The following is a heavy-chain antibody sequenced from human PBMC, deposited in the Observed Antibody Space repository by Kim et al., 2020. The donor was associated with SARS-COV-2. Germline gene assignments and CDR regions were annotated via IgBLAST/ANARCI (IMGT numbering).Heavy chain of an antibody. CDR3: ARGHATYYFDY. Sequence: GGSLRLSCAASGFTFSIYAMSWVRQAPGKGLEWVSTIGSVGGNTYYADSVKGRFTISRDNSKNTLYLQMNSLGAEDTAVYFCARGHATYYFDYWGQGTLV. CDR2: IGSVGGNT. CDR1: GFTFSIYA. J-gene: IGHJ4*02. V-gene: IGHV3-23*01.